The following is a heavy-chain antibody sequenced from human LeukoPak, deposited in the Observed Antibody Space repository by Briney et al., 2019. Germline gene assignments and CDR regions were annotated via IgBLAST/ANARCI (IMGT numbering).Heavy chain of an antibody. CDR2: IIPIFGTA. V-gene: IGHV1-69*13. J-gene: IGHJ3*02. CDR3: ARDIRLGAFDI. Sequence: SVKVSCKASGGTFSSYAISWVRQAPGQGLEWMGGIIPIFGTANYAQKFQGRVTITADESTSTAYMELRSLRSDDTAVYYCARDIRLGAFDIWGQGTMVTVSS. D-gene: IGHD6-6*01. CDR1: GGTFSSYA.